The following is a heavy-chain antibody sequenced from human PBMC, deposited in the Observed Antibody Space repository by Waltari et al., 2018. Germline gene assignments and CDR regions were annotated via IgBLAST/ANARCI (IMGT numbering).Heavy chain of an antibody. Sequence: EVQLVQSGAELKKPGESLKISCQASGYTFTNYWTGWVRQLPGKGLEWMGIIYPGDSETTYSPSFEGQVTISADKSISVAYLQWSSLKASDTAMYYCVRQVGTNWLDPWGQGTQVTVSS. CDR3: VRQVGTNWLDP. V-gene: IGHV5-51*01. D-gene: IGHD5-12*01. CDR2: IYPGDSET. CDR1: GYTFTNYW. J-gene: IGHJ5*02.